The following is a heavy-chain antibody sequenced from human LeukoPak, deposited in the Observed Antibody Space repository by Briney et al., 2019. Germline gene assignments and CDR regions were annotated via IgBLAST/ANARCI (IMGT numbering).Heavy chain of an antibody. CDR2: IIPIFGTA. V-gene: IGHV1-69*13. CDR3: ARVVRYFDDYYYMDV. J-gene: IGHJ6*03. CDR1: GGTCSSYA. D-gene: IGHD3-9*01. Sequence: ASVKVSCKASGGTCSSYAISWVRQAPGQGLEWMGGIIPIFGTANYAQKFQGRVTITADESTSTAYMELSSLRSEDTAVYYCARVVRYFDDYYYMDVWGKGTTVTVSS.